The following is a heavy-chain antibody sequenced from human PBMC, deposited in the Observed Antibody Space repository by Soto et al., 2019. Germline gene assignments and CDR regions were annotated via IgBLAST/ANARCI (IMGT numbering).Heavy chain of an antibody. D-gene: IGHD2-21*02. CDR3: ARDRAPYCGGDCYLAY. Sequence: PGGSLRLSCAASGFTVSSSYMSWVRQAPGKGLEWVSVIYSGGSTYYADSVKSRFTISRDNSKSTLYLQMNSLRAEDTAVYYCARDRAPYCGGDCYLAYWGQVTLVTV. CDR2: IYSGGST. J-gene: IGHJ4*02. V-gene: IGHV3-66*01. CDR1: GFTVSSSY.